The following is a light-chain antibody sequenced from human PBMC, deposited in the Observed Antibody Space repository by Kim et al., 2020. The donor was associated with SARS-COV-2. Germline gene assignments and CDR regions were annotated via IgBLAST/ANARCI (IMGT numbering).Light chain of an antibody. CDR1: QSVNNNF. CDR3: QQYGSPPYT. CDR2: GAS. J-gene: IGKJ2*01. V-gene: IGKV3-20*01. Sequence: EIVLTQSPGTLSLSPGERATLSCRASQSVNNNFLAWYQQKPGQAPRLLIYGASSRATGIPDRFSGSGSGTDFTLTISRLEPEDFAVVYCQQYGSPPYTFGQETKLEIK.